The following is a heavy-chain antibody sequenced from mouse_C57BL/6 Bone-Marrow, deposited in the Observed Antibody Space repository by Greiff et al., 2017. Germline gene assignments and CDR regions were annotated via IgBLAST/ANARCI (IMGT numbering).Heavy chain of an antibody. V-gene: IGHV1-64*01. CDR2: IHPNSGST. CDR1: GYTFTSYW. Sequence: VQLQQPGAELVKPGASVTLSCKASGYTFTSYWMHWVKQRPGQGLEWIGMIHPNSGSTNYNEKFKSKATLTVDKSSSTAYMQLSSLTSEDSAVYYCARQLRLHYYAMDYWGQGTSVTVSS. D-gene: IGHD3-2*02. CDR3: ARQLRLHYYAMDY. J-gene: IGHJ4*01.